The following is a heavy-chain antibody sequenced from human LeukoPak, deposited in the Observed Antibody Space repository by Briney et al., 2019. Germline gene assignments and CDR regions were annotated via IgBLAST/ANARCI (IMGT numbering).Heavy chain of an antibody. CDR2: ASSVGKNK. Sequence: ARTLCLSSAPSDFTPRVHAMNWVCHTPDNRPEWVPVASSVGKNKHYAHSVKGRFTMSRDNSQDPVYLQMKTLRAEDTAFYYCARCAEFWDAQPDFYNGVDVWGQGTTVTVSS. CDR3: ARCAEFWDAQPDFYNGVDV. CDR1: DFTPRVHA. V-gene: IGHV3-30*12. D-gene: IGHD3-3*01. J-gene: IGHJ6*02.